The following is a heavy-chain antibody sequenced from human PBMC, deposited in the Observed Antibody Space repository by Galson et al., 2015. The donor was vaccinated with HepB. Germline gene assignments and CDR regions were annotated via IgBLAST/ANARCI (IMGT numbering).Heavy chain of an antibody. J-gene: IGHJ4*02. V-gene: IGHV3-21*01. D-gene: IGHD1/OR15-1a*01. Sequence: SLRLSCAASGFTFSHHSMNWVRQAPGKGLEWVSSISSSTFYIYYADSVMGRFTISRDNAKNSLYLQMNSLRAEDTGVYYCARVLGPKERPLDDWNNSWGQGTLVTASS. CDR1: GFTFSHHS. CDR2: ISSSTFYI. CDR3: ARVLGPKERPLDDWNNS.